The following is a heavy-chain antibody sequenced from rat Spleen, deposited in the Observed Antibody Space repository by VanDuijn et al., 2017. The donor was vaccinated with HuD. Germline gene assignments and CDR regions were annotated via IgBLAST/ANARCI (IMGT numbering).Heavy chain of an antibody. CDR2: FSHAGSSS. D-gene: IGHD1-1*01. CDR1: VFTFSNSG. V-gene: IGHV5-29*01. CDR3: ARHSRLITLLDY. Sequence: EVQLMEAGGGLVQPGRSLKLSCSASVFTFSNSGMAWVRQAPTRGLEWVASFSHAGSSSYNRDSVKGRFTIPRDNAKSTLYLQMDSLRSEDTATYYCARHSRLITLLDYWGQGVMVTVSS. J-gene: IGHJ2*01.